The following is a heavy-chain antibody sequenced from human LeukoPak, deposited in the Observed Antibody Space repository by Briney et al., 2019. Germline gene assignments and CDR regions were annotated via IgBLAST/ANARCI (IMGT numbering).Heavy chain of an antibody. J-gene: IGHJ3*02. V-gene: IGHV3-53*01. D-gene: IGHD2-21*01. CDR1: GFSVFSNY. Sequence: GGSLRLSCAASGFSVFSNYMTWVRQAPGKGLEWGAVSYRRDTTFYADAVKGRFIISTDSSRKTVYLQMNSLRVDDTAMYYCARIYGNSTIADAFDIWGQGTMVIVSS. CDR2: SYRRDTT. CDR3: ARIYGNSTIADAFDI.